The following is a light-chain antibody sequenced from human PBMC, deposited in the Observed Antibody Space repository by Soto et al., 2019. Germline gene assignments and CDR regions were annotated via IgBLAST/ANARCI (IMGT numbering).Light chain of an antibody. J-gene: IGKJ3*01. CDR1: QSVSSN. Sequence: EFVLTQSPGTLSLSPGERATLSCRASQSVSSNLAWYQQKPGQAPRLLIYGASTRATGIPARFSGSGSGTEFTLTISSLQSEDFAVYYCQQYNNWLPFTFGPGTKVDIK. CDR3: QQYNNWLPFT. V-gene: IGKV3-15*01. CDR2: GAS.